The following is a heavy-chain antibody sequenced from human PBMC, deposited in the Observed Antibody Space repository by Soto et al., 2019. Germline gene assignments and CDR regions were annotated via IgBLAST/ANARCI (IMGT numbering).Heavy chain of an antibody. J-gene: IGHJ4*02. Sequence: EVQLVESGGGLVQPGGSLRLSCAASGFTFRSYGMHWFRQAPGKGLVWVTRINSDGSNTYYADSVKGRFTISRDNAKNPLSMQMNRLRAEDTAVNYCARHIAGNRDYWGQGTLVTVSS. CDR3: ARHIAGNRDY. V-gene: IGHV3-74*01. CDR2: INSDGSNT. CDR1: GFTFRSYG. D-gene: IGHD2-21*01.